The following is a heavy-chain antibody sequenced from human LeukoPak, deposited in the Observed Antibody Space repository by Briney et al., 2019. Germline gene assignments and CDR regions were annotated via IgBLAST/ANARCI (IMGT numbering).Heavy chain of an antibody. CDR3: ARGRAAAQYFQH. CDR1: GGSFSGYY. J-gene: IGHJ1*01. CDR2: INHSGST. Sequence: PSETLSLTCAVSGGSFSGYYWSWIRQPPGKGLEWIGEINHSGSTNYNPSLKSRVTISVDTSKNQFSLKLSSVTAADTAVYYCARGRAAAQYFQHWGQGTLVTVSS. V-gene: IGHV4-34*01. D-gene: IGHD6-13*01.